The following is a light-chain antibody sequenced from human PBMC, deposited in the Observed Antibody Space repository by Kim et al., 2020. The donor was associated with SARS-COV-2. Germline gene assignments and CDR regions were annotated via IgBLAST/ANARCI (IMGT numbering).Light chain of an antibody. Sequence: LTQPPSVSVAPGKTARITCGGNNIGSKSMNWYQQKPGQAPVVVIYYDSDRPSGIPERFSGSNSGNTATLTISRAEAGDEADYYCQVWDSSSDLRVFGGGTQLTVL. CDR2: YDS. CDR3: QVWDSSSDLRV. CDR1: NIGSKS. J-gene: IGLJ3*02. V-gene: IGLV3-21*04.